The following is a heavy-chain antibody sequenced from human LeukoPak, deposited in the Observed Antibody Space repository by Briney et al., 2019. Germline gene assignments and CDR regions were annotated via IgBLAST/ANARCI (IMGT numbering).Heavy chain of an antibody. Sequence: GGSLRLSCVASGFTFSTYGMSWVRQAPGKGLEWVAVISYDGSNKYYADSVKGRFTISRDNSRNTLYLQMNSLRAEDTAVYYCARDMYSSSWYQWGGYYFDYWGQGTLVTVSS. V-gene: IGHV3-30*03. CDR1: GFTFSTYG. CDR2: ISYDGSNK. CDR3: ARDMYSSSWYQWGGYYFDY. J-gene: IGHJ4*02. D-gene: IGHD6-13*01.